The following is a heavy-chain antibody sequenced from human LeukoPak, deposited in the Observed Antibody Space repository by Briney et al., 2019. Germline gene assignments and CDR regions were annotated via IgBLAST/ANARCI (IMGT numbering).Heavy chain of an antibody. CDR1: GGSISSYY. CDR2: IYYSGST. D-gene: IGHD3-9*01. J-gene: IGHJ4*02. V-gene: IGHV4-59*01. Sequence: SETLSLTCTVSGGSISSYYWSWIRQPPGKGLEWIGYIYYSGSTNYNPSLKSRVTISVDTSKNQFSLKLSSVTAADTAVYYCARDRSTGPAIHYFDYWGQGTLVTVFS. CDR3: ARDRSTGPAIHYFDY.